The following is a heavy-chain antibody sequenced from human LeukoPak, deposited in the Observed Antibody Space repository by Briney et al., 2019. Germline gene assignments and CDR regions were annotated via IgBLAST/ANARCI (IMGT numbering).Heavy chain of an antibody. V-gene: IGHV3-30*01. CDR1: GFTFSSYA. Sequence: GGSLRLSCAASGFTFSSYAMHWVRQAPGKGLEWVAVISYDGSNKYYADSVKGRFTISRDNSKNTLYLQMNRLRAEDSAVYYCASGDAFDIWLRGTMLSVS. CDR2: ISYDGSNK. CDR3: ASGDAFDI. J-gene: IGHJ3*02.